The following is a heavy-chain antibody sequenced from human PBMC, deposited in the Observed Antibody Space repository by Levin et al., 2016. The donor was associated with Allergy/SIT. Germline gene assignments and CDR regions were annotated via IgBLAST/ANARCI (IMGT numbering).Heavy chain of an antibody. Sequence: GGSLRLSCAASGFTFSSYAMNWVRQAPGKGLEWVSVISGSGDSTYYADSVKGRFTISRDNSKNTLYLQMNSLRAEDTAVYYCAKDRRDTVTTGPDAFDIWGQGTMVTVSS. CDR3: AKDRRDTVTTGPDAFDI. CDR2: ISGSGDST. J-gene: IGHJ3*02. V-gene: IGHV3-23*01. D-gene: IGHD4-17*01. CDR1: GFTFSSYA.